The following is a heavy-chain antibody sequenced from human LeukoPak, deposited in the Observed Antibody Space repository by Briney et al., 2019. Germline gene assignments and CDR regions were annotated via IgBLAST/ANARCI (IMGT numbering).Heavy chain of an antibody. D-gene: IGHD4-17*01. CDR3: ARTPGDYGFDY. CDR2: IYHSGST. Sequence: SETLSLTCAVSGYSISSGYCWGWIRQPPGKGLEWIGSIYHSGSTYYNPSLKSRVTISVDTSKNQFSLKLSSVTAADTAVYYCARTPGDYGFDYWGQGTLVTVSS. CDR1: GYSISSGYC. V-gene: IGHV4-38-2*01. J-gene: IGHJ4*02.